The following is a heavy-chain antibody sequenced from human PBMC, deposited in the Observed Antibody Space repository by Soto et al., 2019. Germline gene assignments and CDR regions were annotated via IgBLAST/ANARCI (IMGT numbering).Heavy chain of an antibody. J-gene: IGHJ3*02. CDR1: GFSLNTTAVG. V-gene: IGHV2-5*01. Sequence: QITLKESGPTLVKPTQTLTLTCTFSGFSLNTTAVGVGWVRQPPGKALEGLPLIYWYNDKGYNPSLKTRLTITKDTYKNQVVLKRTNKDPVDTATYFCAHREGADYVWGSYKDAFDMWGQGTMVTFSS. D-gene: IGHD3-16*01. CDR2: IYWYNDK. CDR3: AHREGADYVWGSYKDAFDM.